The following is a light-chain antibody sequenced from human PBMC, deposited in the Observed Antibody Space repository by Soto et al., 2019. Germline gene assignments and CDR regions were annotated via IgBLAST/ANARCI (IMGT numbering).Light chain of an antibody. CDR3: QQCSSYPLT. J-gene: IGKJ4*01. Sequence: EFVLTQSPGTLSLSPGERATLSCRASQTVRNNYFAWYQQKPGQAPRLLIYDASSRATGIPDRFSGGGSGTDFTITISRLDPEDFAVYYCQQCSSYPLTFGGGTKVEIK. V-gene: IGKV3-20*01. CDR2: DAS. CDR1: QTVRNNY.